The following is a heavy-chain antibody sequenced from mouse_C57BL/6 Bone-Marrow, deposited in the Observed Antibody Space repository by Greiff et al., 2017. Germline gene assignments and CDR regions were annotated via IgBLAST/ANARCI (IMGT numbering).Heavy chain of an antibody. Sequence: VQLQQSGPELVKPGASVKISCKASGYSFTGYYMHWVKQSSEKSLEWIGEINPSTGGTSYNQKFKGKATLTVAKSSSTAYMQLNSLTSEDSAIYYCARREVGYFDYWGQGTTLTVSS. J-gene: IGHJ2*01. CDR3: ARREVGYFDY. V-gene: IGHV1-43*01. D-gene: IGHD1-1*01. CDR1: GYSFTGYY. CDR2: INPSTGGT.